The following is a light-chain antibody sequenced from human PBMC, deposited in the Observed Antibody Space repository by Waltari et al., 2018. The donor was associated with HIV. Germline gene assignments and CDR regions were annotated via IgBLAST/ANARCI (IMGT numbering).Light chain of an antibody. CDR3: QSYDGGMSRVD. Sequence: QSVVTQPPSVSGAPGQTVTISCTGSNFNIGAGYEVHWYQQRPGSAPKLVIHENNNRRSGVTDRFSGSKSGNSASLVIAGLQAEDEDDYYCQSYDGGMSRVDFGGGTRLTVL. CDR2: ENN. CDR1: NFNIGAGYE. V-gene: IGLV1-40*01. J-gene: IGLJ2*01.